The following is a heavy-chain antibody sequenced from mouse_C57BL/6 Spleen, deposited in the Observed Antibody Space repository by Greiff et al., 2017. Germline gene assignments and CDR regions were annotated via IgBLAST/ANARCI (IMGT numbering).Heavy chain of an antibody. CDR3: TRSLITTVVAGFDY. CDR1: GYTFTSYW. J-gene: IGHJ2*01. CDR2: IYPGNSDT. V-gene: IGHV1-5*01. D-gene: IGHD1-1*01. Sequence: EVQLQQSGTVLARPGASVKMSCKTSGYTFTSYWMHWVKQRPGQGLEWIGAIYPGNSDTSYNQKSKGKAKLTAVTSASTAYMELSSLTNEDSAVYYCTRSLITTVVAGFDYWGQGTTLTVSS.